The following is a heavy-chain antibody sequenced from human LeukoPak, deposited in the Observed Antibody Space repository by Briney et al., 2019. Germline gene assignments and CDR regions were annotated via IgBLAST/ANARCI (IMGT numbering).Heavy chain of an antibody. CDR2: IYTSGST. D-gene: IGHD4-17*01. CDR1: GGSISSGSYY. Sequence: PSETLSLTCTVSGGSISSGSYYWSWIRQPAGKGLEWIGRIYTSGSTNYNPSLKSRVTISVDTSKNQFSLKLSSVTAADTAVYYCARARGGTDYGDYYYYMDVWGKGTTVTISS. CDR3: ARARGGTDYGDYYYYMDV. V-gene: IGHV4-61*02. J-gene: IGHJ6*03.